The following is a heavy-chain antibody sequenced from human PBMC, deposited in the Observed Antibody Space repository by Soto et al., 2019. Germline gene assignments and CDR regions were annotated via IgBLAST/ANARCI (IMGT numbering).Heavy chain of an antibody. V-gene: IGHV4-31*03. Sequence: QVQLQESGPGLVKPSQTLSLTCTVSGGSISSGGYYWSWIRQHPGKGLEWIGYIYYSGSTYYNPSLKSRVTISVDKSKNQFSLKLSSVTAADTAVYYCARDAYYDGKPRDYWGQGTLVTVSS. CDR1: GGSISSGGYY. J-gene: IGHJ4*02. D-gene: IGHD3-22*01. CDR3: ARDAYYDGKPRDY. CDR2: IYYSGST.